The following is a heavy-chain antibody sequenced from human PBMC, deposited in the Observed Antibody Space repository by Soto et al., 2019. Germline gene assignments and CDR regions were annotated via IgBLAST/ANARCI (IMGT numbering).Heavy chain of an antibody. D-gene: IGHD5-12*01. Sequence: QVQLVQSGAEVKKPGSSMKVSCRASGGTFRSYSISWVRQAPGQGLEWMGRIIPILGVASYAQKFQGRVTITADKSTSTAYLELNSLRSEDTAVYSCARGEVATILASNWFDPWGQGTLVSVSS. CDR3: ARGEVATILASNWFDP. V-gene: IGHV1-69*02. J-gene: IGHJ5*02. CDR1: GGTFRSYS. CDR2: IIPILGVA.